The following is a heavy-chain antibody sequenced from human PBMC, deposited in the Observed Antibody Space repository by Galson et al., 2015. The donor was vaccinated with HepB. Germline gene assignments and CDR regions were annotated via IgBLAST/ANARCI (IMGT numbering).Heavy chain of an antibody. V-gene: IGHV6-1*01. CDR2: TYYRSQWYS. Sequence: CAISGDSVSRDGARATWNWIRQSPSRGLEWLGRTYYRSQWYSDYGLSVKSRIIINSDTSKNQFSLQLNSVTPEDTAIYYCARARIQLWSDDAFDIWGQGTMVTVSS. D-gene: IGHD5-18*01. CDR1: GDSVSRDGARAT. J-gene: IGHJ3*02. CDR3: ARARIQLWSDDAFDI.